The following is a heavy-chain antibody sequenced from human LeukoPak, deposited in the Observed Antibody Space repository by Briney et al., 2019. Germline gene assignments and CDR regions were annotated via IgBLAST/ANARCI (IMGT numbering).Heavy chain of an antibody. V-gene: IGHV4-59*08. CDR3: ARHGITIFGYYYYGMDV. CDR1: GGSISSYY. D-gene: IGHD3-9*01. Sequence: SETLSLTCTVSGGSISSYYWSWIRQPPGKGLEWIGYIYYSGSTNYNPSLKSRVTISVDTSKNQFSLKLSSVTAADTAVYYCARHGITIFGYYYYGMDVWGQGTTVTVSS. J-gene: IGHJ6*02. CDR2: IYYSGST.